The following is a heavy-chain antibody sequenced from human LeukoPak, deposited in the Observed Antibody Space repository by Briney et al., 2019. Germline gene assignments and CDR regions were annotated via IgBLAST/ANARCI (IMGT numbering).Heavy chain of an antibody. CDR3: ARDGTSIDILARWYFDL. Sequence: ASVKVSCKASGYTFTNYGVSWVRQAPGQGLEWMGWISAYNGNTNYAQKFQGRVTMTTDTSTSTAYLDLRSLRSDDTAVYYCARDGTSIDILARWYFDLWGRGTLVTVSS. CDR2: ISAYNGNT. D-gene: IGHD1-7*01. CDR1: GYTFTNYG. J-gene: IGHJ2*01. V-gene: IGHV1-18*01.